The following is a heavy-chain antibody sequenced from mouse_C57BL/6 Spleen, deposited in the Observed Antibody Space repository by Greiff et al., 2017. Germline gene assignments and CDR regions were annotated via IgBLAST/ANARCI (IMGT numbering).Heavy chain of an antibody. CDR3: ASRCDYDELDY. CDR1: GYTFTDYY. V-gene: IGHV1-26*01. D-gene: IGHD2-4*01. CDR2: INPNNGGT. J-gene: IGHJ2*01. Sequence: VQLQQSGPELVKPGASVKISCKASGYTFTDYYMNWVKQSHGKSLEWIGDINPNNGGTSYNQKFKGKATLTVDKSSSTAYMELRILTSEDSAVYYCASRCDYDELDYWGQGTTLTVSS.